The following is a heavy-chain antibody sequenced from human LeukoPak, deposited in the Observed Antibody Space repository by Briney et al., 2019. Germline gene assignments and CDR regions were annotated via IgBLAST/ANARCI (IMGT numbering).Heavy chain of an antibody. Sequence: GGSLRLSCAASGFTFSSYAMSWVRQAPGKGLEWVSATSGSGDGTFYADSGKGRFTISRDNSKNTLYLQMNSLRAEDTAIYYCAKLRDFFDSSGQFDYWGQGTLVTVSS. J-gene: IGHJ4*02. CDR2: TSGSGDGT. CDR3: AKLRDFFDSSGQFDY. CDR1: GFTFSSYA. V-gene: IGHV3-23*01. D-gene: IGHD3-22*01.